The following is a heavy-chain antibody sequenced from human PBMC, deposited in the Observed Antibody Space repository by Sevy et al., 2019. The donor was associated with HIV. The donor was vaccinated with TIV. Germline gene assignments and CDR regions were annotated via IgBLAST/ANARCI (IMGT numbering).Heavy chain of an antibody. V-gene: IGHV3-30*18. D-gene: IGHD1-26*01. CDR1: GFSFSGYA. CDR2: ISFDGSNK. J-gene: IGHJ4*01. CDR3: AKEGAYSYTTYFDY. Sequence: GGSLRLSCAASGFSFSGYAIHWVRQAPGKGLEWVAVISFDGSNKYYVDSVKGRFTISRDNSKNTLFLQMNSLRAEDTAVYYCAKEGAYSYTTYFDYWGQGTVVTVSS.